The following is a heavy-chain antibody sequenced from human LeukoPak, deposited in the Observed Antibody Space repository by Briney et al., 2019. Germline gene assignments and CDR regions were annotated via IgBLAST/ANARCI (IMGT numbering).Heavy chain of an antibody. Sequence: GGSLRLSCAASGFTFSSYWMHWVRQAPGKGLVWVSAISGSGGSTYYADSVKGRFTISRDNSKNTLYLQMNSLRAEDTAVYYCARDGGSAWFLDYWGQGTLVTVSS. CDR2: ISGSGGST. CDR3: ARDGGSAWFLDY. CDR1: GFTFSSYW. D-gene: IGHD6-19*01. J-gene: IGHJ4*02. V-gene: IGHV3-23*01.